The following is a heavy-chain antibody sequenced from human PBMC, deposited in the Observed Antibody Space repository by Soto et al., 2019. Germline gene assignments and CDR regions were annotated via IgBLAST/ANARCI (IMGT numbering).Heavy chain of an antibody. V-gene: IGHV1-69*13. CDR3: ARDFPRGYSYGVFPVTSFDP. CDR2: IIPIFGTA. Sequence: GASVKVSCKASGGTFSSYAISWVRQAPGQGLEWMGGIIPIFGTANYAQKFQGRVTITADESTSTAYMELSSLRSEDTAVYYCARDFPRGYSYGVFPVTSFDPWGQGTLVTVSS. J-gene: IGHJ5*02. CDR1: GGTFSSYA. D-gene: IGHD5-18*01.